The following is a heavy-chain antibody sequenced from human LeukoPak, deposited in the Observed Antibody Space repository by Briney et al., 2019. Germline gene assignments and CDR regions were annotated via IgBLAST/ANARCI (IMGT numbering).Heavy chain of an antibody. CDR3: ARVPLYCSSTSCDARTFDI. CDR1: GHTFTGYY. CDR2: INPNSGGT. V-gene: IGHV1-2*02. D-gene: IGHD2-2*01. J-gene: IGHJ3*02. Sequence: ASVKVSCKASGHTFTGYYMHWVRQAPGQGLEWMGWINPNSGGTNYAQKFQGRVTMTRDTSISTAYIELSRLRSDDTAVYYCARVPLYCSSTSCDARTFDIWGQGTMVTVSS.